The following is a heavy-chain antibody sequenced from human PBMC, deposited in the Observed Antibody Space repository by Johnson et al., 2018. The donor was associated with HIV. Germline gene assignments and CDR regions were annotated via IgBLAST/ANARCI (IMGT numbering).Heavy chain of an antibody. V-gene: IGHV3-66*01. D-gene: IGHD3-22*01. J-gene: IGHJ3*02. CDR3: ARIRVAVITEVGAFDM. CDR2: IYSGGST. Sequence: VQLVESGGGVVQPGRSLRLSCAASGFTVSSNYMSWVRQAPGKGLEWVSVIYSGGSTYYADSVKGRYTISRDNSKNTLYLQMNSLRAEDTAVYLCARIRVAVITEVGAFDMWGQGTMVTVSS. CDR1: GFTVSSNY.